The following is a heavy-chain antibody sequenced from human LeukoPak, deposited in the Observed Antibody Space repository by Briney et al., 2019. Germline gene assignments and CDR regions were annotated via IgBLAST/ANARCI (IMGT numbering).Heavy chain of an antibody. CDR3: ARTYYDFWSGYFAYNWFDP. J-gene: IGHJ5*02. CDR1: GYTFTGYY. CDR2: INPNSGGT. Sequence: ASVKVSCKASGYTFTGYYMHWVRQAPGQGLEWMGWINPNSGGTNYAQKFQGRVTTTRDTSISTAYMELSRLRSDDTAVYYCARTYYDFWSGYFAYNWFDPWGQGTLVTVSS. V-gene: IGHV1-2*02. D-gene: IGHD3-3*01.